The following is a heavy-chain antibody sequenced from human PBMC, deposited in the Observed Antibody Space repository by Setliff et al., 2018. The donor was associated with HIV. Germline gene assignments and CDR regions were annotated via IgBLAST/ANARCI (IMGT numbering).Heavy chain of an antibody. CDR3: NIYYYYYMDV. V-gene: IGHV4-59*10. J-gene: IGHJ6*03. CDR1: GGSFSGYY. Sequence: PSETLSLTCAVYGGSFSGYYWSWIRQPAGKGLEWIGHIYITEDTDYNPSLKSRVTISVDTSKNQFSLKLSSVTAADTAVYYCNIYYYYYMDVWGKGTTVTVS. CDR2: IYITEDT.